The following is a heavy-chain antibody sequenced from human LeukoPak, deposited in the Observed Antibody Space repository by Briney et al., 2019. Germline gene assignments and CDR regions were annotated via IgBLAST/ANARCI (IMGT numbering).Heavy chain of an antibody. J-gene: IGHJ5*01. D-gene: IGHD2-8*01. V-gene: IGHV5-51*01. CDR3: ARSQSRHAFDS. CDR1: GYSFPTYW. CDR2: IFPGDSDT. Sequence: GESLKISCKASGYSFPTYWIGWVRQMPGKGQEWMGLIFPGDSDTRYSPSFQGQVTISVDKSFNTAYLQWSSLKASDTAIYYCARSQSRHAFDSWGQGTLVTVSS.